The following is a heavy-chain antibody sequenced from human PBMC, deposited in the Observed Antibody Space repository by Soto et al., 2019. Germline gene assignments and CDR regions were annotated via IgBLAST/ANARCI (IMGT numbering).Heavy chain of an antibody. Sequence: QVRLVQSGAEVKKPGASVKVSCKASGYTFTSYTMHWVLQAPGQSLEWMGWINAGNGNTKYSQKFQGRVNISRDTSARTAYMELSSLRSEDTAVYYCARDFRDSFHYDSSGYSYWGQGTLVTVSS. D-gene: IGHD3-22*01. CDR2: INAGNGNT. CDR3: ARDFRDSFHYDSSGYSY. J-gene: IGHJ4*02. V-gene: IGHV1-3*01. CDR1: GYTFTSYT.